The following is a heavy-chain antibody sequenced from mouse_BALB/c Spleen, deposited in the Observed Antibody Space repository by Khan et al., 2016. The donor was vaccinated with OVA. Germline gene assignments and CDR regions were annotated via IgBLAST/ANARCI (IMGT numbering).Heavy chain of an antibody. V-gene: IGHV14-3*02. Sequence: VQLKESGADLVKPGPSVKLSCTASGFTITDTYIHWVKQRPEQGLEWIGRIDPANGYTKYDPKFQVKATITADPSSHTAYLQVSSLTSEDTTVYYCARRAGYYVEYAMDYWGQGTSVTVSS. D-gene: IGHD2-3*01. J-gene: IGHJ4*01. CDR2: IDPANGYT. CDR3: ARRAGYYVEYAMDY. CDR1: GFTITDTY.